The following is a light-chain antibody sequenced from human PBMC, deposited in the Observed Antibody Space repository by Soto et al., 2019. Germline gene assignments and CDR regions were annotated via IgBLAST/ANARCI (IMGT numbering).Light chain of an antibody. CDR3: QQYPNYPWA. V-gene: IGKV1-5*01. CDR1: QSISSW. J-gene: IGKJ1*01. Sequence: DIQMTQSPPTLSASVGDRVTITCRASQSISSWLAWYQQRPGKAPNLLIYDVSSLESGVPSRFSGSGSGTEFTLTISSLQPDDFATYYCQQYPNYPWAFGKGTKV. CDR2: DVS.